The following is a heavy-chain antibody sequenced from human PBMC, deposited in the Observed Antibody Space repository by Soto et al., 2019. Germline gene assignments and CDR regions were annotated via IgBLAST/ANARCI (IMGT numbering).Heavy chain of an antibody. Sequence: EVLLVESGGGLVRPGGSLRPSCAASGFTFSSFEMIWVRQAPGKGLEWISYISDSGRTMYYADSVKGRFTISRDNAKNSLYLQMNSLRVEDTALYYCVRSTVTSDWGQGTLVTVSS. CDR2: ISDSGRTM. D-gene: IGHD4-17*01. CDR1: GFTFSSFE. V-gene: IGHV3-48*03. J-gene: IGHJ4*02. CDR3: VRSTVTSD.